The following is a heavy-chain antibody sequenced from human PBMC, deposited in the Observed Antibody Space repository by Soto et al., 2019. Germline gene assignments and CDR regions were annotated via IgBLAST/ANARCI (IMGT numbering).Heavy chain of an antibody. D-gene: IGHD3-22*01. V-gene: IGHV4-34*01. J-gene: IGHJ5*02. CDR3: ARDLTYYDSSGYRNWFDP. CDR2: INHSGST. Sequence: PSETLSLTCAVYGGSFSGYYWSWIRQPPGKGLEWIGEINHSGSTNYNPSLKSRVTMSVDTSKNQFSLKLSSVTAADTAVYYCARDLTYYDSSGYRNWFDPWGQGTLVTVSS. CDR1: GGSFSGYY.